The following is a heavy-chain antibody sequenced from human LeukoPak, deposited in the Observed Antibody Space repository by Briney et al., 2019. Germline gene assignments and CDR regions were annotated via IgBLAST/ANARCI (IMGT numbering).Heavy chain of an antibody. Sequence: PSQTLSLTCTVSGGSISSYYWSWIRQPPGKGLEWIGYIYYSGSTNYNPSLKSRVTISVDTSKNQFSLKLSSVTAADTAVYYCARGPPGVVAAGTRWFDPWGQGTLVTVSS. D-gene: IGHD6-13*01. J-gene: IGHJ5*02. CDR2: IYYSGST. V-gene: IGHV4-59*01. CDR1: GGSISSYY. CDR3: ARGPPGVVAAGTRWFDP.